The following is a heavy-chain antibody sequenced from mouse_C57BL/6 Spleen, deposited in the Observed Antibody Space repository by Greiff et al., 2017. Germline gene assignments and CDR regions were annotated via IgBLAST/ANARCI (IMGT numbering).Heavy chain of an antibody. D-gene: IGHD1-1*01. Sequence: VQLQQSGAELVRPGASVTLSCKASGYTFTDYEMHWVKQTPVHGLAWIGAIDPETGGTAYNQKFKGKAILTADTSSSTAYMELSSLTSEDSAVYDSTRGVSSDWYFDVWGTGTTVTVSS. CDR2: IDPETGGT. CDR1: GYTFTDYE. V-gene: IGHV1-15*01. CDR3: TRGVSSDWYFDV. J-gene: IGHJ1*03.